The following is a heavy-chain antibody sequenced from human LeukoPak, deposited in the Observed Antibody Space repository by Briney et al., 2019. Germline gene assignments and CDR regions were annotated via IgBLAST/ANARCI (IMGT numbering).Heavy chain of an antibody. CDR2: INYRGTT. CDR3: ARLPIVVVPAAGFDY. D-gene: IGHD2-2*01. J-gene: IGHJ4*02. V-gene: IGHV4-38-2*02. CDR1: GYSITTGHY. Sequence: PSETLSLTCTVSGYSITTGHYWGWIRQPPGRGLEWIGSINYRGTTYYNPSLKSRVTISVDTSKNKFSLKMNSVTAADTAVYYCARLPIVVVPAAGFDYWGQGTLVTVSS.